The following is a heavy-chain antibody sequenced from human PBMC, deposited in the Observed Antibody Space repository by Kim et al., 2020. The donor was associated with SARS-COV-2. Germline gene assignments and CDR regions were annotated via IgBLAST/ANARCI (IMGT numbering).Heavy chain of an antibody. D-gene: IGHD3-3*01. J-gene: IGHJ6*02. V-gene: IGHV3-23*01. Sequence: GGSLRLSRVASGFSFVGSAMSWVRQAPGKGLEWVATVSGTGHTTYYSESVKGRFTISRDNSKDTLYLETNGLRAEDTAVYFCAKAEAYYDILGGLDVWGRGTTVTVSS. CDR3: AKAEAYYDILGGLDV. CDR2: VSGTGHTT. CDR1: GFSFVGSA.